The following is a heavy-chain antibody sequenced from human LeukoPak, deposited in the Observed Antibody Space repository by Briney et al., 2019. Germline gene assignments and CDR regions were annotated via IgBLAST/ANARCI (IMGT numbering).Heavy chain of an antibody. J-gene: IGHJ4*02. D-gene: IGHD3-3*01. V-gene: IGHV1-24*01. CDR1: GYTLSELS. CDR3: SSSGVEEWQGLHF. Sequence: ASVKVSCKVSGYTLSELSMHWVRQSPGKGLEWMGGFDVAETDTIYAQKFQGRVTMTEDTSTDTAYMELNSLSSEDTAVYYCSSSGVEEWQGLHFWGQGTLVPSPQ. CDR2: FDVAETDT.